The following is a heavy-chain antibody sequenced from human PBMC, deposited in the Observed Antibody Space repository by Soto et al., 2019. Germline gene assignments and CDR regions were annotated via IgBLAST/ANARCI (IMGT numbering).Heavy chain of an antibody. CDR3: AKDLAPEMSGNLYFDY. CDR1: GFTFSIYG. J-gene: IGHJ4*02. Sequence: GSLRLSCAASGFTFSIYGMHWVRQAPGKGLEWVAVISYDGSNKYYADSVKGRFTISRDNSKNTLYLQMNSLRAEDTAVYYCAKDLAPEMSGNLYFDYWGQGTLVTVSS. D-gene: IGHD3-3*01. V-gene: IGHV3-30*18. CDR2: ISYDGSNK.